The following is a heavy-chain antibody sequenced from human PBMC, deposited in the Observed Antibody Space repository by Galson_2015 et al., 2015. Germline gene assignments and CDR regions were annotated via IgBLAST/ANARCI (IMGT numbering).Heavy chain of an antibody. CDR3: AKSGVDYGDYENYFDS. CDR1: GITFSKYG. J-gene: IGHJ4*02. V-gene: IGHV3-30*18. D-gene: IGHD4-17*01. Sequence: LRLSCAASGITFSKYGMHWVRQAPGRGLEWLTVISYDGSTTYYADSVKGRFIISRDNSKNTLYLQMHSLRVADTAVYYCAKSGVDYGDYENYFDSWGQGTLVTVSS. CDR2: ISYDGSTT.